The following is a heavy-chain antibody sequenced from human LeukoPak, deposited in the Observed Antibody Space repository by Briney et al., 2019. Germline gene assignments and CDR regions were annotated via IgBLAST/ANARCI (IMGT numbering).Heavy chain of an antibody. D-gene: IGHD4-17*01. CDR3: ARDGDYGDYAPYYYYYYMDV. J-gene: IGHJ6*03. Sequence: GGSLRLSCAASGFTFSSYWMHWVRQAPGKGLVWVSRINSDGSSTSYADSVKGRFTISRDNAKNTLYLQMNSLRAEDTAVYYCARDGDYGDYAPYYYYYYMDVWGKGTTVAVSS. CDR1: GFTFSSYW. V-gene: IGHV3-74*01. CDR2: INSDGSST.